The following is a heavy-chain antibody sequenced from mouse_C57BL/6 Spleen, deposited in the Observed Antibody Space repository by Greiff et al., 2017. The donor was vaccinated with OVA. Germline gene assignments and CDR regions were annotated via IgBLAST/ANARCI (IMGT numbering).Heavy chain of an antibody. V-gene: IGHV1-82*01. CDR3: ARWATVVDY. CDR2: IYPGDGDT. CDR1: GNAFSSSW. Sequence: QVQLKESGPELVKPGASVKISCKASGNAFSSSWMNWVKQRPGKGLEWIGRIYPGDGDTNYNGKFKGKATLTADKSSSTAYMQLSSLTSEDSAVYFCARWATVVDYWGQGTTLTVSS. J-gene: IGHJ2*01. D-gene: IGHD1-1*01.